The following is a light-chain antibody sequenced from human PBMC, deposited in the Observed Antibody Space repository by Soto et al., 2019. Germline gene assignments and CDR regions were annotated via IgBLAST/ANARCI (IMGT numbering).Light chain of an antibody. J-gene: IGKJ5*01. Sequence: EIVLTQSPATLSLSPGGRATLSCRASQSVSSFLAWYQQKSGQAPRLLIYDASNRATGIPARFSGSGSGTDFTLTISSLEPEDFAVYYCQQRSNWRITFGQGTRLEIK. V-gene: IGKV3-11*01. CDR3: QQRSNWRIT. CDR1: QSVSSF. CDR2: DAS.